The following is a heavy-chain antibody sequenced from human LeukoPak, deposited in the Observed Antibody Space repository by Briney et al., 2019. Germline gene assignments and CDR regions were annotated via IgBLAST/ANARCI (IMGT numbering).Heavy chain of an antibody. V-gene: IGHV4-34*01. J-gene: IGHJ5*02. Sequence: SETLSLTCAVYGGSFSGYYWSWIRQPPGKGLEWIGEINHSGSTNYNPSLKSRVTISVDTSKNQFSLKLSSVTAADTAVYYCARRVRYYDILTGYFCWFDPWGQGTLVTVSS. CDR2: INHSGST. CDR3: ARRVRYYDILTGYFCWFDP. D-gene: IGHD3-9*01. CDR1: GGSFSGYY.